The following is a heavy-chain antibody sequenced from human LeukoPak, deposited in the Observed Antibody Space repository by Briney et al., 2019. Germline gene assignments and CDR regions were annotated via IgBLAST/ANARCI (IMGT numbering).Heavy chain of an antibody. D-gene: IGHD1-7*01. Sequence: PSETLSLTCTVSGGSISSGGYYWSWIRQHPGKGLEWIGYIYYSGSTYYNPSLKRRVTISVDTSKNQFSLKLSSVTAGETAVYYCAISVTGTTGGNWFDPWGQGTLVTVSS. CDR3: AISVTGTTGGNWFDP. CDR1: GGSISSGGYY. V-gene: IGHV4-31*03. CDR2: IYYSGST. J-gene: IGHJ5*02.